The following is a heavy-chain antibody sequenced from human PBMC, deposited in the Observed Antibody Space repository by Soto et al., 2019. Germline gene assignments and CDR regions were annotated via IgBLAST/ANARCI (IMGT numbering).Heavy chain of an antibody. Sequence: ASVKVSCKASGYTFTSYDINWVRQATGQGLEWMGWMNPNSGNTGYAQKFQGRVTMTRNTSISTAYMELSSLRSEDTAVYYCARDHKGLEIFGLVPTPGYWGQGSLVTVSS. J-gene: IGHJ4*02. CDR3: ARDHKGLEIFGLVPTPGY. CDR2: MNPNSGNT. CDR1: GYTFTSYD. D-gene: IGHD3-3*01. V-gene: IGHV1-8*01.